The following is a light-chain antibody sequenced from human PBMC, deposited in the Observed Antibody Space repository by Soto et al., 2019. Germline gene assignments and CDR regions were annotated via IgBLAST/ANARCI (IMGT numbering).Light chain of an antibody. CDR2: SAS. J-gene: IGKJ4*01. Sequence: DIQLTQSPSFLSASVGDTVTITCRASQGMSTYLAWYQQKPGKVPKLLIRSASTLQSGVPPRFSGGGSGTEFTLTISTLQTDDSGIYYCQQLNGYQLAFGWGTNVEIK. CDR1: QGMSTY. V-gene: IGKV1-9*01. CDR3: QQLNGYQLA.